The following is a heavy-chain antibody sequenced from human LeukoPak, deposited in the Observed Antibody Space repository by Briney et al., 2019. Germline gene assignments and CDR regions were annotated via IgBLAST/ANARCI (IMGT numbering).Heavy chain of an antibody. CDR2: ISGSGGST. V-gene: IGHV3-23*01. J-gene: IGHJ4*02. D-gene: IGHD5-12*01. Sequence: PGGSLRLSCAASGFTFSSYAMSWVRQAPGKGLEWVPVISGSGGSTYYADSVKGRFTISRDNSKNTLYLQMNSLRAEDTAVYYCAKWDIYSGYDSGGYYFDYWGQGTLVTVSS. CDR3: AKWDIYSGYDSGGYYFDY. CDR1: GFTFSSYA.